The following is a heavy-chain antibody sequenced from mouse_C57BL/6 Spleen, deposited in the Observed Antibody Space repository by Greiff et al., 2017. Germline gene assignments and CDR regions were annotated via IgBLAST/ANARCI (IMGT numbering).Heavy chain of an antibody. CDR3: ARDEYGGGYYYAMDD. CDR1: GYTFTSYW. D-gene: IGHD1-1*02. J-gene: IGHJ4*01. Sequence: QVQLQQPGAELVKPGASVKLSCTASGYTFTSYWMHWVKQRPGQGLEWIGMIHPNSGSTNYNEKFKSTATMSVDKSSSTVYMQLSSLTSEDSAVYDCARDEYGGGYYYAMDDWGQGTSVTVSS. CDR2: IHPNSGST. V-gene: IGHV1-64*01.